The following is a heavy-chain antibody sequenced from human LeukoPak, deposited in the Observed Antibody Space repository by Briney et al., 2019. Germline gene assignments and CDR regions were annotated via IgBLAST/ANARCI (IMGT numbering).Heavy chain of an antibody. J-gene: IGHJ4*02. CDR3: ARGYCSGGSCYWSSGSYFDY. D-gene: IGHD2-15*01. Sequence: PSETLSLTCAVYGGSFSGYYWSWIRQPPGKGLEWIGEINHSGSTNYNPSPKSRVTISVDTSKNQFSLKLSSVTAADTAVYYCARGYCSGGSCYWSSGSYFDYWGQGTLVTVSS. CDR2: INHSGST. CDR1: GGSFSGYY. V-gene: IGHV4-34*01.